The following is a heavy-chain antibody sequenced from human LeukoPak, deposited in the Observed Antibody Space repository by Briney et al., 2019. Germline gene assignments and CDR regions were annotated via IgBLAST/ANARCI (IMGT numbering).Heavy chain of an antibody. CDR2: INQRGNT. J-gene: IGHJ4*02. CDR1: GGSLSDYS. V-gene: IGHV4-34*01. D-gene: IGHD6-6*01. Sequence: SETLSLTCGVFGGSLSDYSWSWIRQPPGKGPEWIGDINQRGNTNYNPSLKSRVTISGDTSKIQFSLKLSSVTAADTAVYYCARGSWQLAEEVYWGQGTLVTVSS. CDR3: ARGSWQLAEEVY.